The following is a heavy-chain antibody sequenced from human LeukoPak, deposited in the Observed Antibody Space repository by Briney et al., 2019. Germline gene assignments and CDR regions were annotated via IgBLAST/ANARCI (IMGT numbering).Heavy chain of an antibody. J-gene: IGHJ1*01. Sequence: SETLSLTCLVSGGSIGTSYWSWIRQPPGKGLEWIGRLYNRGSTNYNPSLRSRVTISVDTSNNQFSLRMNSMTAADTAVYFCARHGRGDVEMATITVWGQGTLVTVSS. V-gene: IGHV4-59*08. CDR2: LYNRGST. CDR1: GGSIGTSY. CDR3: ARHGRGDVEMATITV. D-gene: IGHD5-24*01.